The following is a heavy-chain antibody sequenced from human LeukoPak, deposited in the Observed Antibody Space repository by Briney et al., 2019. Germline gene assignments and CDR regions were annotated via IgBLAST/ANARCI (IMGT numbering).Heavy chain of an antibody. J-gene: IGHJ4*02. CDR1: GFTFSSYA. V-gene: IGHV3-23*01. CDR3: AKEVEDIVVVVAATGEAYFDY. CDR2: ISSSDDST. Sequence: GGSLRLSCAASGFTFSSYAMSWVRQAPGKGLEWVSHISSSDDSTYYADSVKGRFTISRDNSKNTLYLQMNSLRAEDTAVYYCAKEVEDIVVVVAATGEAYFDYWGQGTLVTVSS. D-gene: IGHD2-15*01.